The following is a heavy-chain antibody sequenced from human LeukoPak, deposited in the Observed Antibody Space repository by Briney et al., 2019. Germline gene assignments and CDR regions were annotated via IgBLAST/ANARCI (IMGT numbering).Heavy chain of an antibody. CDR2: IGNSGSTI. CDR1: GLTFSDYY. J-gene: IGHJ6*03. Sequence: PGASLRLSCAVSGLTFSDYYMSWIRQAPGKGLEWVLYIGNSGSTIYYADAVKGRFTISRDNAKNSLYLQMNSLRVEDTAVYYCARGYGDDGIDFYYMDVWGKGTTVTVSS. D-gene: IGHD4-17*01. V-gene: IGHV3-11*01. CDR3: ARGYGDDGIDFYYMDV.